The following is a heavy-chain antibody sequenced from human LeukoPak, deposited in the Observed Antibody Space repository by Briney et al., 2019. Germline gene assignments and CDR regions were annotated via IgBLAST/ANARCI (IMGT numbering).Heavy chain of an antibody. J-gene: IGHJ6*02. CDR3: ARLEFSWDYYGMDV. Sequence: SETLSLTCTVSGGSISSSSYYWGWIRQPPGKGLEWIGSIYYSGSTYYNPSLKSRVTIPVDTSKNQFSLKLSSVTAADTAVYYCARLEFSWDYYGMDVWGQGTTVTVSS. D-gene: IGHD2/OR15-2a*01. CDR1: GGSISSSSYY. V-gene: IGHV4-39*01. CDR2: IYYSGST.